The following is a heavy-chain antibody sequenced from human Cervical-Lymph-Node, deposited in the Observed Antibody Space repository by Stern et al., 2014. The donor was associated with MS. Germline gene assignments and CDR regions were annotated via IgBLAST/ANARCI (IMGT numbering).Heavy chain of an antibody. Sequence: VQLVQSGAEVKKPGASVKVSCKVSGYTLTELSMHWVRQAPGKGLEWMGGFDPEDGETIYAQKFQGRVTMTEDTSTDTAYMELSSLRSEDTAVYYCATALSSSSWFHYYYYYGMDVWGQGTTVTVSS. CDR3: ATALSSSSWFHYYYYYGMDV. J-gene: IGHJ6*02. V-gene: IGHV1-24*01. CDR1: GYTLTELS. D-gene: IGHD6-13*01. CDR2: FDPEDGET.